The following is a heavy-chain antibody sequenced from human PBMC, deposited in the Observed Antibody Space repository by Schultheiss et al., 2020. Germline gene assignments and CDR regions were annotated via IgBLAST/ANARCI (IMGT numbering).Heavy chain of an antibody. V-gene: IGHV4-59*12. J-gene: IGHJ6*02. D-gene: IGHD3-10*01. Sequence: ESLKISCAVYGWSFSGYDLSWIRQPPGKGLEWIGYIYYSGGTNYNPSLKSRVTISVDTSKNQFSLKLSSVTAADTAVYYCARDYYGSGSYYQVPGVYYYYYGMDVWGQGTTVTVSS. CDR1: GWSFSGYD. CDR2: IYYSGGT. CDR3: ARDYYGSGSYYQVPGVYYYYYGMDV.